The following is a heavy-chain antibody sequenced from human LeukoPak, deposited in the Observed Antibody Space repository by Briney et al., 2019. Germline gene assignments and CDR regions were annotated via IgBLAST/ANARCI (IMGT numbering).Heavy chain of an antibody. CDR3: AREVIAAHNWFDP. J-gene: IGHJ5*02. CDR1: GGSISSGSYS. Sequence: SKTLSLTCTVSGGSISSGSYSWSWIRQPAGKGLEWIGRFYTSGSTNYNPSLKSRVTISADTSKNQFSLKLSSVTAADTAVYYCAREVIAAHNWFDPWGQGTLVTVPS. D-gene: IGHD6-6*01. CDR2: FYTSGST. V-gene: IGHV4-61*02.